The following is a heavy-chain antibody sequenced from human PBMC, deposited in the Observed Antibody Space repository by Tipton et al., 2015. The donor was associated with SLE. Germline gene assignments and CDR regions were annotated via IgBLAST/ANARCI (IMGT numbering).Heavy chain of an antibody. CDR2: INSDGSST. J-gene: IGHJ3*02. V-gene: IGHV3-74*01. Sequence: GTLRLSCAASGFTFSSYWMHWVRQAPGKGLVWVSRINSDGSSTSYADSVKGRFTISRDNAKNTLYLQMNSLRAEDTAVYYCARVKLGTDSSGPRDAFDIWGQGTMVTVSS. D-gene: IGHD6-19*01. CDR3: ARVKLGTDSSGPRDAFDI. CDR1: GFTFSSYW.